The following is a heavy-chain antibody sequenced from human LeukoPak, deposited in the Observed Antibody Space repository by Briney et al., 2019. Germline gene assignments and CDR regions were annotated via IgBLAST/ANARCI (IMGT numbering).Heavy chain of an antibody. CDR3: ARHGVRGYTNGYFDY. J-gene: IGHJ4*02. Sequence: ASVKVSCKASGYTFINYDISWVRQAPGQGLEWMGWISAYNGNTNYAQKLQGRVTMTTGTSTNTAYMELRSLRSDDTAVYYCARHGVRGYTNGYFDYWGQGTLVTVSS. D-gene: IGHD5-18*01. CDR2: ISAYNGNT. CDR1: GYTFINYD. V-gene: IGHV1-18*01.